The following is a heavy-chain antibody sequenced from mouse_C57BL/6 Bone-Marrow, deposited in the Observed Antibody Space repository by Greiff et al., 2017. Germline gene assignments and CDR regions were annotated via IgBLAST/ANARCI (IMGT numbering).Heavy chain of an antibody. CDR3: ARSSIYYGNYGGDV. D-gene: IGHD2-1*01. CDR2: IYPRSGNT. V-gene: IGHV1-81*01. J-gene: IGHJ1*03. CDR1: GYTFTSYG. Sequence: QVQLKQSGAELARPGASVKLSCKASGYTFTSYGISWVKQRTGQGLEWIGEIYPRSGNTYYNEKFKGKATLTADKSSSTAYMELRSLTSEDSAVYFCARSSIYYGNYGGDVWGTGTTVTVSS.